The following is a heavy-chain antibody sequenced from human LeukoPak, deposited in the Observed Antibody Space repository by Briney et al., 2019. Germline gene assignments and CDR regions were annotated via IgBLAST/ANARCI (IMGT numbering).Heavy chain of an antibody. CDR2: INHSGST. CDR3: ARLQVGALDY. CDR1: GGSFSGYY. D-gene: IGHD1-26*01. J-gene: IGHJ4*02. V-gene: IGHV4-34*01. Sequence: SETLSLTCAVYGGSFSGYYWSWIRQPPGKGLEWIGEINHSGSTNYNPSLKSRVTISVDTSKNQFSLKLSSVTAADTAVYYCARLQVGALDYWGQGTLVTVSS.